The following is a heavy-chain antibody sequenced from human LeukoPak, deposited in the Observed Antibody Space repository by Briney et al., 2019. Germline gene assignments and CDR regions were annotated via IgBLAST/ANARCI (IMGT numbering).Heavy chain of an antibody. CDR1: GYTFTSYD. Sequence: SVEVSCKASGYTFTSYDINWVRQATGQGLEWMGRIIPILGIANYAQKFQGRVTITADKSTSTAYMELSSLRSEDTAVYYCARPHRRYYDSSGQFDYWGQGTLVTVSS. CDR3: ARPHRRYYDSSGQFDY. V-gene: IGHV1-69*04. D-gene: IGHD3-22*01. CDR2: IIPILGIA. J-gene: IGHJ4*02.